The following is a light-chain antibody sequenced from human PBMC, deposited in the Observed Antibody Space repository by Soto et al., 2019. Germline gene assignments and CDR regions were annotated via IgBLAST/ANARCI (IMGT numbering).Light chain of an antibody. CDR2: GAS. V-gene: IGKV3-20*01. Sequence: IVLTQSPGPLSFSPGERATLSCRASQSVTNRQLAWYQQKPGQPPRLLIYGASTRATGIPDRFSGSGSGTDFTLTISSLQPDDFATYYCQHYNSYSEAFGQGTKVDI. CDR1: QSVTNRQ. J-gene: IGKJ1*01. CDR3: QHYNSYSEA.